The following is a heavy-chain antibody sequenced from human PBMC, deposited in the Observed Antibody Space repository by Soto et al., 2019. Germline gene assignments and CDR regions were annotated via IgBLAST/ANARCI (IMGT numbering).Heavy chain of an antibody. D-gene: IGHD2-2*01. Sequence: QVQLVQSGAEVKKPGASVKVSCKASGYTFTGYYMHWVRQAPGQGLEWMGWINPNSGGTNYAQKGQGWVTMTRDTSISTAYMELSRLRSDDTAVYYCARAVNQRYYGMDVWGQGTTVTVSS. CDR1: GYTFTGYY. J-gene: IGHJ6*02. CDR2: INPNSGGT. CDR3: ARAVNQRYYGMDV. V-gene: IGHV1-2*04.